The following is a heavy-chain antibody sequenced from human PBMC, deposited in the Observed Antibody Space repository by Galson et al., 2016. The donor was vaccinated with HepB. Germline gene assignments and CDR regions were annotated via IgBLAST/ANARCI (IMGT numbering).Heavy chain of an antibody. V-gene: IGHV4-39*01. CDR3: ARPAGGLGRYFDY. D-gene: IGHD6-19*01. J-gene: IGHJ4*02. CDR2: ISSSGNT. Sequence: ETLSLTCTVSGGSISSRNYYWGWVRQPPGKGLEWIGTISSSGNTYYNPSLKRRVAISVDTSKSQFSLNLKSVTAADTAVYHCARPAGGLGRYFDYWGQGTLVTVSS. CDR1: GGSISSRNYY.